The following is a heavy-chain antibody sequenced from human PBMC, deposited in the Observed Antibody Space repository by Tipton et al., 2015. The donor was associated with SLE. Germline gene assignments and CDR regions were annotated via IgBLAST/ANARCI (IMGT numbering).Heavy chain of an antibody. V-gene: IGHV4-39*07. CDR1: GVSISSSSYY. J-gene: IGHJ6*02. Sequence: TLSLTCTVSGVSISSSSYYWGWIRQPPGKGLEWIGNIYYSGITYHNPSLKSRVTISVDTSKNQFSPKLSSVTAADTAVYYCASRPTVSTRSGHYYYGMDVWGQGTKVTVSS. CDR2: IYYSGIT. D-gene: IGHD4-11*01. CDR3: ASRPTVSTRSGHYYYGMDV.